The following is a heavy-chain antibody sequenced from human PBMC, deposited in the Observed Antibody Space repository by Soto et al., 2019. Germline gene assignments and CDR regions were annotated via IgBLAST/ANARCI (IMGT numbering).Heavy chain of an antibody. D-gene: IGHD1-26*01. V-gene: IGHV4-31*03. CDR1: GDSISRGGYI. J-gene: IGHJ6*03. CDR2: IYDSGSA. Sequence: QVQLQESGPGLVKPSQTLSLTCIVCGDSISRGGYIWTWIRQHPGKGLEWIGYIYDSGSAFYNPSLKSRVTMSVDTSKNQFSLNLRSVTAADTAVFYCARGILRPNHYMDVWGKGTAVAVSS. CDR3: ARGILRPNHYMDV.